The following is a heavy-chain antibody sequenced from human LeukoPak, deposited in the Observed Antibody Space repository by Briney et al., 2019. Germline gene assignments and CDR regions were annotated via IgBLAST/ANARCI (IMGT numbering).Heavy chain of an antibody. V-gene: IGHV3-66*01. D-gene: IGHD6-19*01. CDR2: IYSGGST. CDR3: ARDRLIAVAGQTLNYYYYGMDV. J-gene: IGHJ6*02. Sequence: GGSLRLSCAASGFTVSSNYMSWVRQAPGKGLEWVSVIYSGGSTYYADSVKGRFTISRDNSKNTLYPQMNSLRAEDTAVYYCARDRLIAVAGQTLNYYYYGMDVWGQGTTVTVSS. CDR1: GFTVSSNY.